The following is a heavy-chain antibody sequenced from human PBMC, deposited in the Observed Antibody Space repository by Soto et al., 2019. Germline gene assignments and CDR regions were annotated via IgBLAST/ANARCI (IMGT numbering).Heavy chain of an antibody. D-gene: IGHD3-22*01. CDR3: ARDKTSYYDVSGIFDI. CDR2: FYSGGRT. Sequence: HPGGSQRLSCAASGFNVSSNYMTWVRQAPGKGLEWVSVFYSGGRTYYADSVKGRFTISRDNSKNTLYLQMNSLRAEDTAVYYCARDKTSYYDVSGIFDIWGQGTMVTV. J-gene: IGHJ3*02. V-gene: IGHV3-53*01. CDR1: GFNVSSNY.